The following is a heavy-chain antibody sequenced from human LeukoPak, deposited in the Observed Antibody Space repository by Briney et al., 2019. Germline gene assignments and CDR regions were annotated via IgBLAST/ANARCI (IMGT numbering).Heavy chain of an antibody. CDR2: IYNTGTT. CDR3: ARSNDPNGSYRRPFNY. CDR1: GDFTSDYY. Sequence: SETLSLTCAVSGDFTSDYYWSWIRQPPGKGLEWIGYIYNTGTTNYHPSLRSRVIISIDTSKKHFSLTLSSVTAADTGVYYCARSNDPNGSYRRPFNYWGQGTLVTVSS. J-gene: IGHJ4*02. D-gene: IGHD1-26*01. V-gene: IGHV4-59*01.